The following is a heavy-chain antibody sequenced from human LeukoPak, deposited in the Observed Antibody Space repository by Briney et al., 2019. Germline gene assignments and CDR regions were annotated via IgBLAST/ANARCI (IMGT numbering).Heavy chain of an antibody. V-gene: IGHV1-18*01. Sequence: ASVKVSCKASGYTFTSYGISWVRQAPGQGLEWMGWISGYNGNTNYAQKLQGRVTMTTDTSTSTAYMELRSLRSDDTALYYCARAPVATDAFDIWGQGTMVTVSS. CDR1: GYTFTSYG. CDR2: ISGYNGNT. D-gene: IGHD6-19*01. CDR3: ARAPVATDAFDI. J-gene: IGHJ3*02.